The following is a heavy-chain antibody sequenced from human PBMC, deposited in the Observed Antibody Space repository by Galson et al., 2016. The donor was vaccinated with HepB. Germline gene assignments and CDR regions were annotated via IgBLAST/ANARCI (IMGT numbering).Heavy chain of an antibody. V-gene: IGHV3-74*03. Sequence: SLRLSCAASGLTFRTYWVHWVRQSPGMGLVWVSRISSDGLTTTYADSVKGRFTISRDNGRNTLYLQMNSLRAEDTGVYYCARDQTRRGPTTFDNWGQGTLVTVSS. J-gene: IGHJ4*02. CDR2: ISSDGLTT. CDR3: ARDQTRRGPTTFDN. D-gene: IGHD1-26*01. CDR1: GLTFRTYW.